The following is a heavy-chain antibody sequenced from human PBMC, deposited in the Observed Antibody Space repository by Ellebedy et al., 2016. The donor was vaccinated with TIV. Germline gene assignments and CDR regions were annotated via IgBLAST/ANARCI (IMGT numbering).Heavy chain of an antibody. CDR1: GYNFSRYW. Sequence: GESLKISCKGSGYNFSRYWIGWVRQMPGKGLEWMGIIYPGDSDTRYNPSFQGQVTISADKSISTAYLHWSSLKASDTAMYYCANTRFCSDGSCYFDFWGQGTLVTVSS. CDR3: ANTRFCSDGSCYFDF. V-gene: IGHV5-51*01. J-gene: IGHJ4*02. CDR2: IYPGDSDT. D-gene: IGHD2-15*01.